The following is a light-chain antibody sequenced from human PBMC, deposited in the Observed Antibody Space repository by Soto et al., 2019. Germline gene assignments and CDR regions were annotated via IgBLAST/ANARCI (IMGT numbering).Light chain of an antibody. Sequence: VMTQTTLSLSVAPGEPASISCKSSESLLHSDGKTYLYWYQQITGQPPKLXIYWTSTRESGVPDRFSGSGYGTDFNLTISSLQAEDVAVYYCQQYYSTPLTFGGGTKVDIK. CDR2: WTS. CDR1: ESLLHSDGKTY. CDR3: QQYYSTPLT. J-gene: IGKJ4*01. V-gene: IGKV4-1*01.